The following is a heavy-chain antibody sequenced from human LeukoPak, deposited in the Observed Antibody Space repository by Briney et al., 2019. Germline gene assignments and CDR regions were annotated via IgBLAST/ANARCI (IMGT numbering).Heavy chain of an antibody. CDR1: GFTVSSNY. CDR2: IYSGGST. D-gene: IGHD3-10*01. J-gene: IGHJ3*02. Sequence: GGSLRLSCAASGFTVSSNYMSWVRQAPGKGLEGVSVIYSGGSTYYADSVKGRFTISRDNSKNTLYLQMNSLRAEDTAVYYCATDMVRGVIEAFDIWGQGTMVTVSS. V-gene: IGHV3-66*01. CDR3: ATDMVRGVIEAFDI.